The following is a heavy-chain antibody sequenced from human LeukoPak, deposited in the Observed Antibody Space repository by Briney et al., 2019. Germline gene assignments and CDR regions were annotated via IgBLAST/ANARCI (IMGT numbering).Heavy chain of an antibody. D-gene: IGHD6-6*01. CDR3: ARLLGSSPIYYYCYYGMDV. CDR1: GNSFASYW. CDR2: IYPDDSDT. J-gene: IGHJ6*02. Sequence: GESLKISCKGSGNSFASYWIGWVRQMPGKGLEWMGIIYPDDSDTRYSPSFQGQVTISADKSISTAYLQWSSLKASDTAMYYCARLLGSSPIYYYCYYGMDVWGQGTTVTVSS. V-gene: IGHV5-51*01.